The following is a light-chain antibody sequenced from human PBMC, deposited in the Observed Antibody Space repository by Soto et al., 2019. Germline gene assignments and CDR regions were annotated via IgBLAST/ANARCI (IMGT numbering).Light chain of an antibody. CDR2: EVS. CDR3: SSYTSSRTGV. CDR1: SSDVGGYNY. V-gene: IGLV2-14*01. J-gene: IGLJ3*02. Sequence: QSALTQPASVSGSPGQAITISCTGTSSDVGGYNYVSWYQQHPGKVPKLMIYEVSNRPSGVSNRFSGSKSGNTASLTISGLQAEDEADYYCSSYTSSRTGVFGGGTKLTVL.